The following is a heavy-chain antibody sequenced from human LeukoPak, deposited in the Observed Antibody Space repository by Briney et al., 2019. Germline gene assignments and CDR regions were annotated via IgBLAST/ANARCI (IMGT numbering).Heavy chain of an antibody. V-gene: IGHV3-49*03. D-gene: IGHD4-17*01. J-gene: IGHJ4*02. Sequence: GGSLRLSCTASGFTFGDYGMSWFRQAPGKGLEWVGFIRSKAYGGTTEYAASVKGRFTISRDDSKSIAYLQMNSLKTEDTAVYYCTRGTYGDYGEYYFDYWGQGTLVTVSS. CDR1: GFTFGDYG. CDR3: TRGTYGDYGEYYFDY. CDR2: IRSKAYGGTT.